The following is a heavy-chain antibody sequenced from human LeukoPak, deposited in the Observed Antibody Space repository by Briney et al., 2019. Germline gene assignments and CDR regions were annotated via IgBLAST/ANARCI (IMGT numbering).Heavy chain of an antibody. CDR1: GYTFTSYG. V-gene: IGHV1-2*02. CDR3: ARAYDGSGNLDY. Sequence: ASVKVSCKASGYTFTSYGISWVRQAPGQGLEWMGWIYPNRGGTNYAQKFQGRVTMTRDTSINTAYMELSRLRSDDTAVYYCARAYDGSGNLDYWGQGTLVTVSS. D-gene: IGHD3-22*01. CDR2: IYPNRGGT. J-gene: IGHJ4*02.